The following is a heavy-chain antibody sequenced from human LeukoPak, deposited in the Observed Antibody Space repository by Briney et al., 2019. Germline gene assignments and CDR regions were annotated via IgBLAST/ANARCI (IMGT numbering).Heavy chain of an antibody. CDR1: GGSFSGYY. CDR3: AREGYYYDSSGTHYYFDY. D-gene: IGHD3-22*01. CDR2: INHSGST. Sequence: SETLSLTCAVYGGSFSGYYWSWIRQPPGKGLEWIGEINHSGSTNYNPSLKSRVTISVDTSKNQFSLKLSSVTAADTAVYYCAREGYYYDSSGTHYYFDYWGQGTLVTVSS. V-gene: IGHV4-34*01. J-gene: IGHJ4*02.